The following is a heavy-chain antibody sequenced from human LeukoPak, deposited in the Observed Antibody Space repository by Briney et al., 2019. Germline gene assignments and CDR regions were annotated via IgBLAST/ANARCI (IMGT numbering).Heavy chain of an antibody. J-gene: IGHJ4*02. CDR3: AKSTQTMIVNSYYFDY. CDR2: ISYDGSNE. Sequence: WGSLRLSCVASGFTFSSYGMHWVRQVPGKGLEWVAVISYDGSNEYYADSVKGRFTISRDNSKNTLYLQMDSLRAEDTAVYYCAKSTQTMIVNSYYFDYWGQGTLVTVSS. D-gene: IGHD3-22*01. CDR1: GFTFSSYG. V-gene: IGHV3-30*18.